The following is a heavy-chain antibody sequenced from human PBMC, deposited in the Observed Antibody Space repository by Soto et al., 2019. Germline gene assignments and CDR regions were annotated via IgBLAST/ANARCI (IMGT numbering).Heavy chain of an antibody. CDR3: ARPAVTRNSEGSLPNLHFGY. D-gene: IGHD4-4*01. CDR2: INPSGGST. Sequence: DSVKVSCKASGYTFTSYYMHWVRQAPGQGLEWMGIINPSGGSTSYAQKFQGRVTMTRDTSTSTVYMELSSLRSEDTAVYYCARPAVTRNSEGSLPNLHFGYWGQGTLVTVSS. J-gene: IGHJ4*02. CDR1: GYTFTSYY. V-gene: IGHV1-46*01.